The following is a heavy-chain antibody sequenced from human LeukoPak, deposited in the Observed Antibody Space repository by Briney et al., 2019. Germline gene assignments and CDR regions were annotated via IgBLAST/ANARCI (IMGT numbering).Heavy chain of an antibody. CDR1: GYTFTGYY. V-gene: IGHV1-2*06. D-gene: IGHD6-13*01. J-gene: IGHJ4*02. CDR2: INPNTGGT. CDR3: ARPRRGSSWYDY. Sequence: GASVKVSCKASGYTFTGYYMHWVRQAPGQGLEWMGRINPNTGGTNYAQKFQGRVTMTRDTSISTAYMELSRLRSDDTAVYYCARPRRGSSWYDYWGQGTLVTVS.